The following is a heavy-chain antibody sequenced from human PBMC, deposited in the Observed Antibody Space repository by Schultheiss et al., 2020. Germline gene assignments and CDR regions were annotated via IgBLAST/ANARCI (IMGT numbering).Heavy chain of an antibody. CDR3: ARLGTFYRGLDDY. V-gene: IGHV4-34*01. CDR1: GGSFSGYY. Sequence: SATLSLTCAVYGGSFSGYYWSWIRQPPGKGLEWIGYIYYSGSTYYNPSLKSRVTISVDTSKNQFSLKLSSVTAADTAMYYCARLGTFYRGLDDYWGQGTL. J-gene: IGHJ4*02. CDR2: IYYSGST. D-gene: IGHD2/OR15-2a*01.